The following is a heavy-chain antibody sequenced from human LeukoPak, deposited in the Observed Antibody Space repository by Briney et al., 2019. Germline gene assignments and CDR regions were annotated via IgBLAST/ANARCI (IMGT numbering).Heavy chain of an antibody. CDR1: GGSISGYY. J-gene: IGHJ4*02. CDR3: ASESTSSSY. Sequence: PSETLSLTCTVSGGSISGYYWTWIRQPPGKGLEWIGYVYDSGSTNYNPSLKSRVTISVDTSKNQFSLKLSSVTAADTAVYYCASESTSSSYWGQGTLVTVSS. D-gene: IGHD6-6*01. V-gene: IGHV4-59*08. CDR2: VYDSGST.